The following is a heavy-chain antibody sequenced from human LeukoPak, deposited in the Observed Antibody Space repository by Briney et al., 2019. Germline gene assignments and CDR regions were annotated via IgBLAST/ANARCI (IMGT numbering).Heavy chain of an antibody. V-gene: IGHV3-23*01. CDR1: GFTFSSYA. CDR3: ATDLRTPSA. CDR2: LSGSARST. Sequence: GGSLRLSCAASGFTFSSYAMSWVRQAPGKGLEWVSSLSGSARSTYYADSVKGRFTISRDNSKNTLYLQMNSLRAEDTPVYYCATDLRTPSAWGQGTLVTVSS. D-gene: IGHD1-14*01. J-gene: IGHJ5*02.